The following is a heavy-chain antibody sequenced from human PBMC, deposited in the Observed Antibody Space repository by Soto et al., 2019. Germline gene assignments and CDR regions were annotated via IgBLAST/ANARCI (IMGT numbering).Heavy chain of an antibody. J-gene: IGHJ4*02. CDR2: INAGNGNT. CDR3: ARDCSSTSCYSP. Sequence: ASVKVSCKASGYTFTSYAIHWVHQAPGQRLEWMGWINAGNGNTKYSQKFQGRVTITRDTSASTAYMELSSLRSEDTAVYYCARDCSSTSCYSPWGQGTLVTVSS. V-gene: IGHV1-3*01. CDR1: GYTFTSYA. D-gene: IGHD2-2*02.